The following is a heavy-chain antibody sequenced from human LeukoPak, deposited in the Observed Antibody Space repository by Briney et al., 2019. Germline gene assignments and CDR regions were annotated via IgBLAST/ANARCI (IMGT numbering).Heavy chain of an antibody. CDR3: ARDKAARRGNWFDP. V-gene: IGHV7-4-1*02. D-gene: IGHD6-6*01. CDR1: GYTFTSYA. CDR2: INTNTGNP. Sequence: GASVKVSCKASGYTFTSYAMNWVRQALGQGLEWMGWINTNTGNPTYAQGFTGRFVFSLDTSVSTAYLQISSLKAEDTAVYYCARDKAARRGNWFDPWGQGTLVTVSS. J-gene: IGHJ5*02.